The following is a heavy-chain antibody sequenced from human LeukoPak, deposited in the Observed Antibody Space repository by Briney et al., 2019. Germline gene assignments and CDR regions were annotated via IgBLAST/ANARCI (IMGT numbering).Heavy chain of an antibody. V-gene: IGHV4-39*07. J-gene: IGHJ5*02. CDR1: GGSISSSSYY. CDR2: IYYSGST. CDR3: ARGHITMVRGVKLNPFDP. Sequence: SETLSLTCTVSGGSISSSSYYWGWIRQPPGKGLEWIGSIYYSGSTYYNPSLKSRVTISVDTSKNQFSLKLSSVTAADTAVYYCARGHITMVRGVKLNPFDPWGQGTLVTVSS. D-gene: IGHD3-10*01.